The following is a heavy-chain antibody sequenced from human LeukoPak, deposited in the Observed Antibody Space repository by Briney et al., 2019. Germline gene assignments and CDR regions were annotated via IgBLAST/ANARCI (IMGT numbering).Heavy chain of an antibody. V-gene: IGHV3-53*01. D-gene: IGHD1-14*01. Sequence: GGSLRLSCAASGFTVSSNYMSWVRQAPGKGLEWVSVIYSGGSTYYADSVKGRFTISRDNSKNTLYLQMNSLRAEDTAVYYCARSSDITAFDYWGQGTLVTVSS. CDR3: ARSSDITAFDY. J-gene: IGHJ4*02. CDR1: GFTVSSNY. CDR2: IYSGGST.